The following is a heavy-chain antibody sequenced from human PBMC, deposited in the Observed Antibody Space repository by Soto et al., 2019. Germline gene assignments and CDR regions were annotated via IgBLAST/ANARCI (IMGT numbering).Heavy chain of an antibody. CDR1: GDSVNSGDYS. CDR2: VYYSGST. D-gene: IGHD2-15*01. J-gene: IGHJ4*02. V-gene: IGHV4-61*08. Sequence: SETLSLTCTVSGDSVNSGDYSWTWIRQPPRKGLEWIGHVYYSGSTNYNPSLRSRVSISVDTSKNQFSLKMKSVTAADTAVYYCARGGGYDSFDFWGQGIQVTVSS. CDR3: ARGGGYDSFDF.